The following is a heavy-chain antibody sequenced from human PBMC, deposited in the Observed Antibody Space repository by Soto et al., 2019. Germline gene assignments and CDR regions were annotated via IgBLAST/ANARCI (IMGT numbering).Heavy chain of an antibody. Sequence: QAQLVQSGAEVKKPGASVKISCKAIGYSFTSHYMHWVRQAPGQGLEWMGTISPSGANTGYAQKFQGRVTMTTYTSTSAGYMELTSLRSEDTAVYYCARDESGQDLVWWFGPWGQGTLVTVSS. CDR3: ARDESGQDLVWWFGP. V-gene: IGHV1-46*03. CDR2: ISPSGANT. D-gene: IGHD6-13*01. J-gene: IGHJ5*02. CDR1: GYSFTSHY.